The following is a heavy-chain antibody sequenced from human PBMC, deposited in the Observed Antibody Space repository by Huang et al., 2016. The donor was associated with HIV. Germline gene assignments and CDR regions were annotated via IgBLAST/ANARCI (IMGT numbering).Heavy chain of an antibody. D-gene: IGHD3-22*01. J-gene: IGHJ6*03. CDR3: AGGDYDSSGYYQGYLYYIDV. CDR2: IASGGNT. Sequence: EVQLVETGGGLIQPGGSLRLSCAASGFTVTTSHISWVRQAPGKGLGWISLIASGGNTYYADSVKCRFIISRDNSKNTVYLQMNSLRAEDTAVYYCAGGDYDSSGYYQGYLYYIDVWGKGTTVTVSS. CDR1: GFTVTTSH. V-gene: IGHV3-53*02.